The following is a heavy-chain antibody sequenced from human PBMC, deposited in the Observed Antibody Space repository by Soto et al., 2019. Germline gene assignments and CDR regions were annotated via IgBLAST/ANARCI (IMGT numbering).Heavy chain of an antibody. CDR2: TYFRSKWYN. CDR3: AKGDNLGPKTGYAFDP. J-gene: IGHJ5*02. CDR1: GDSVSSNTAS. V-gene: IGHV6-1*01. D-gene: IGHD5-12*01. Sequence: LSLTCAISGDSVSSNTASWNWIRQSPSRGLEWLGRTYFRSKWYNDYAVYVKSRIIINPDTSNNQFSLQLNSVTPEDTAVYFCAKGDNLGPKTGYAFDPWGQGIMVTVSS.